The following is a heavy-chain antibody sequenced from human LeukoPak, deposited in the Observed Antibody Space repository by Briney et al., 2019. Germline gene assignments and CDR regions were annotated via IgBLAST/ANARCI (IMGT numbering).Heavy chain of an antibody. CDR2: ISYSGTT. CDR1: GGSISSRPYY. V-gene: IGHV4-39*07. Sequence: PSETLSLTCTVSGGSISSRPYYWGWVRQPPGKGLEWIGTISYSGTTYYGPSLKSRVTIPLDTSKNQFSLKLSSVTAADTAIYYCARDFSSSSTVYYYYYMDVWGKGTTVTVSS. J-gene: IGHJ6*03. D-gene: IGHD6-6*01. CDR3: ARDFSSSSTVYYYYYMDV.